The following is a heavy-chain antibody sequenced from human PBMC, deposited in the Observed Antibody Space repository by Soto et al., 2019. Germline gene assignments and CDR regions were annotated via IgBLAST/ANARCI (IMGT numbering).Heavy chain of an antibody. Sequence: SETLSLTCTFSCGSIISYYWSWIRQPPGKGLEWIGYIYYSGSTNYNPSLKSRVTISVDTSKNQFSLKLSSVTAADTAVYYCARVENCSGGSCSYDYYGMDVWGQGTTVTSP. V-gene: IGHV4-59*01. CDR2: IYYSGST. J-gene: IGHJ6*02. D-gene: IGHD2-15*01. CDR3: ARVENCSGGSCSYDYYGMDV. CDR1: CGSIISYY.